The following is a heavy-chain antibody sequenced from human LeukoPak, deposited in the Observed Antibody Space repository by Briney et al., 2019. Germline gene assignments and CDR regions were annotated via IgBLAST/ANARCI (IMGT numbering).Heavy chain of an antibody. Sequence: ASVKVSCKVSGYTFTDWYMHWVRQAPGQGLEWMGWVDPKSGGTTYGQKFRGRVTMTRDTSISTVYMDLSTLRSDATAFYSCARGKGSSWFDYWGQGTLVTVSS. CDR3: ARGKGSSWFDY. CDR2: VDPKSGGT. D-gene: IGHD6-13*01. CDR1: GYTFTDWY. V-gene: IGHV1-2*02. J-gene: IGHJ4*02.